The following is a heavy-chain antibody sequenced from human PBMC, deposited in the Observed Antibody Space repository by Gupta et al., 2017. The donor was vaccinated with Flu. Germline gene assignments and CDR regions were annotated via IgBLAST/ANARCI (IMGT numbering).Heavy chain of an antibody. CDR2: LNPNSGGT. CDR3: ARDVGATTAGYSYGLDR. Sequence: QVHLVQSGAEVKTPGASVKVSCKASGYTFTGYHLHWVRQAPGQGLEWMGWLNPNSGGTRSAQKFQGRVTMTRDTSFRTAYMELISLRSDDTAVYYGARDVGATTAGYSYGLDRWGQGTTVTV. CDR1: GYTFTGYH. D-gene: IGHD1-26*01. V-gene: IGHV1-2*02. J-gene: IGHJ6*02.